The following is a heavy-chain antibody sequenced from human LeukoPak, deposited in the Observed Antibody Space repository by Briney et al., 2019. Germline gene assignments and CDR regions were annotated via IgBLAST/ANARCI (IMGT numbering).Heavy chain of an antibody. J-gene: IGHJ3*02. CDR1: GFSFSEHG. CDR3: ARDRYFGSDGFDI. CDR2: TWYDGSNN. V-gene: IGHV3-33*01. Sequence: GGSLRLSCAASGFSFSEHGMHWVRQAPGKGPEWVTVTWYDGSNNHYADSVKGRFTVPRDNSKNTVFLEMNSLRAEDTAVYHCARDRYFGSDGFDIWGPGTMVIVSS. D-gene: IGHD3-10*01.